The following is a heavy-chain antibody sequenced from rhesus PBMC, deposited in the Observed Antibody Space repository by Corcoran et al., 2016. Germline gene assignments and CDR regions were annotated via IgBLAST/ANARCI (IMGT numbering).Heavy chain of an antibody. J-gene: IGHJ4*01. V-gene: IGHV4-160*01. CDR1: GGSISSND. CDR3: ATALGGWSRDWFDY. CDR2: LYGSGGST. Sequence: QVQLQESGPGLVKPSETLSLTCAVSGGSISSNDWSWIRQPPGKGLEWIGRLYGSGGSTHSNPSLKSRVTISTDTSKNQFSLKLSSVTAADTAVYYCATALGGWSRDWFDYWGQGVLVTVSS. D-gene: IGHD6-37*01.